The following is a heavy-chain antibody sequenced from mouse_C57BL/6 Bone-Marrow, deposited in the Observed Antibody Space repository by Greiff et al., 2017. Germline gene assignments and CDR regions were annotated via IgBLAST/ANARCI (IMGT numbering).Heavy chain of an antibody. V-gene: IGHV14-3*01. CDR1: GYNIKNTY. CDR2: IDPANGNT. CDR3: GGDWYFDV. J-gene: IGHJ1*03. Sequence: VQLQQSVPELVRPGASVKLSCTASGYNIKNTYMNWVKQRPEQGLEWIGRIDPANGNTKYTPKFQGKATITADTSSNSAYLQLRSLTSEDTAIYYCGGDWYFDVWGTGTTVTVSS.